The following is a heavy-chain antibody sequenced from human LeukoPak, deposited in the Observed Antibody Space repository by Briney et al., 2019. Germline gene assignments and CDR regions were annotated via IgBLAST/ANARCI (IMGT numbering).Heavy chain of an antibody. CDR3: ARDSLRTAIAMAGGNWFDP. V-gene: IGHV1-46*01. Sequence: ASVKVSCKASGYTFTGYHMHWVRQAPGQGLEWMGIINPSGGSTTYAEKFQGRVTMTRDTSTSTVYMELSSLRSDDTAVYYCARDSLRTAIAMAGGNWFDPWGQRTLVTVSS. CDR1: GYTFTGYH. CDR2: INPSGGST. J-gene: IGHJ5*02. D-gene: IGHD6-19*01.